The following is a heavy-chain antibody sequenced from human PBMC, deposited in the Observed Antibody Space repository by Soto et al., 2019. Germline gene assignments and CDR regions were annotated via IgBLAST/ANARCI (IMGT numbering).Heavy chain of an antibody. Sequence: QVQLVESGGGVVQPGRSLRLSCAASGFTFSSYAMHGVRQAPGKGLEWVAVISYDGSNKYYADSVKGRFTISRDNSKNTLYLQMNSLRAEETAVYYCAGLRLVDYWGQGTLVTVSS. CDR3: AGLRLVDY. CDR2: ISYDGSNK. CDR1: GFTFSSYA. J-gene: IGHJ4*02. V-gene: IGHV3-30-3*01. D-gene: IGHD5-12*01.